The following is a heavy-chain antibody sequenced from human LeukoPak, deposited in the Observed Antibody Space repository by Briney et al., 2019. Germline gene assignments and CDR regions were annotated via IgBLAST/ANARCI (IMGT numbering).Heavy chain of an antibody. J-gene: IGHJ4*02. CDR3: AKSIAAASTIGGIDY. V-gene: IGHV3-43*01. Sequence: GGSLRLSCAASGFTFDDYTMHWVRQAPGKGLEWVSLISWDDGSTYYADSVKGRFTISRDNSKNSLYLQMNSLRTEDTALYYCAKSIAAASTIGGIDYWGQGTLVTVSS. CDR1: GFTFDDYT. CDR2: ISWDDGST. D-gene: IGHD6-13*01.